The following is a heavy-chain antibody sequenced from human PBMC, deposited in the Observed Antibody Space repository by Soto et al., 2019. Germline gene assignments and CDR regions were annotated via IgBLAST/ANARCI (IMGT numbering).Heavy chain of an antibody. Sequence: GASVKVSCKASGGSFSSYAISWVRQAPGQGLEWMGGIIPILGTPSYAQKFQGRVTITEDESTSTAYMELSSLRSEDTAVYYCAREYRSSSGRFDNWGQGTLVTVSS. J-gene: IGHJ4*02. CDR2: IIPILGTP. D-gene: IGHD6-6*01. CDR3: AREYRSSSGRFDN. CDR1: GGSFSSYA. V-gene: IGHV1-69*01.